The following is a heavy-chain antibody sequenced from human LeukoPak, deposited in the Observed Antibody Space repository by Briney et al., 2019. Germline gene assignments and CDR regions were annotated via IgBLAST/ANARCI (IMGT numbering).Heavy chain of an antibody. J-gene: IGHJ4*02. Sequence: AMXWXXXXPGKGLEWVSAISGSGGSTYYADSVKGRFTISRDNSKNTLYLQMNSLRAEDTAVYYCAKATSSSWTKYWGQGTLVTVSS. V-gene: IGHV3-23*01. CDR2: ISGSGGST. D-gene: IGHD6-13*01. CDR3: AKATSSSWTKY. CDR1: A.